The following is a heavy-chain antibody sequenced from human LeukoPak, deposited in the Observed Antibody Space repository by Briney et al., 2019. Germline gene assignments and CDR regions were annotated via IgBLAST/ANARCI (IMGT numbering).Heavy chain of an antibody. CDR2: MNPNNGNT. J-gene: IGHJ6*02. CDR1: GYTFTRYD. V-gene: IGHV1-8*01. Sequence: ASVKVSCKASGYTFTRYDTNWVRQAPGQGLEWLGWMNPNNGNTGYAQKFQGRVTMTRSTSIDTAYMELNTLTSDDTAAYYCARGFYYYGLDVWGQGTTVTVSS. CDR3: ARGFYYYGLDV.